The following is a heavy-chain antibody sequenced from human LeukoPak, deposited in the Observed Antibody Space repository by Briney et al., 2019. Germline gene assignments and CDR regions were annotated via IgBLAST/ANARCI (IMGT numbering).Heavy chain of an antibody. CDR3: ARKGGTRFDFWRGYGY. CDR2: ISGSGDSR. J-gene: IGHJ4*02. D-gene: IGHD3-3*01. Sequence: GGSLRLSCAASGFTFSSYGMSWVRQAPGKGLEWVSVISGSGDSRDHADSVKGRFTISRDNSKNTLYLQMNSLRAEDTAVYYCARKGGTRFDFWRGYGYWGQGTLVTVSS. V-gene: IGHV3-23*01. CDR1: GFTFSSYG.